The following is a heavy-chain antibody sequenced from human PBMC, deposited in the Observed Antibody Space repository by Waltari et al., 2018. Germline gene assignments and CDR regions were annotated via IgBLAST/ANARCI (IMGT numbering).Heavy chain of an antibody. CDR1: GYTPPELS. CDR3: ASDRRGSLGGGYYYYYGMDV. Sequence: QVQLVQSGAEVKKPGASVKVSCKVSGYTPPELSMHWLRQAPGKGIEWMGGFDPEDGETIYAQKFQGRVTMTEDTSTDTAYMELSSLRSEDTAVYYCASDRRGSLGGGYYYYYGMDVWGQGTTVTVSS. V-gene: IGHV1-24*01. J-gene: IGHJ6*02. D-gene: IGHD3-10*01. CDR2: FDPEDGET.